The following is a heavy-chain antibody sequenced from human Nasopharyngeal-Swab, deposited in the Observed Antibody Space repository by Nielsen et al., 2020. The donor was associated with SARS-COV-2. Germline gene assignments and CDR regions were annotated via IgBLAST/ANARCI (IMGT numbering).Heavy chain of an antibody. CDR2: INAGNGNT. CDR3: ARVYYDSSGYYQY. Sequence: WVRQAPGQRLEWTGWINAGNGNTKYSQKFQGRVTITRDTSASTAYMELSSLRSEDTAVYYCARVYYDSSGYYQYWGLGTLVTVSS. D-gene: IGHD3-22*01. J-gene: IGHJ4*02. V-gene: IGHV1-3*01.